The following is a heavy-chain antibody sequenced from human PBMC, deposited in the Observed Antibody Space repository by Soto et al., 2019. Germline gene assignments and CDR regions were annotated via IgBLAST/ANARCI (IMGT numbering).Heavy chain of an antibody. Sequence: QVQLVESGGGVVQPGRSLRLSCAASGFTFSSYAMHWVRQAPGKGLEWVAVISYDGSNKYYADSVKGRFTISRDNSKNTLYRQMNSLRGEDTAVYYCAREHVRASSSRYSDGMDVWGQGTTVTVSS. J-gene: IGHJ6*02. CDR2: ISYDGSNK. CDR3: AREHVRASSSRYSDGMDV. V-gene: IGHV3-30-3*01. D-gene: IGHD6-6*01. CDR1: GFTFSSYA.